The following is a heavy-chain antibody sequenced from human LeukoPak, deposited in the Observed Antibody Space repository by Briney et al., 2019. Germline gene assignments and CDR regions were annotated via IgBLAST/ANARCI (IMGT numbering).Heavy chain of an antibody. Sequence: ASVKVSCKASGGTFSSYAISWVRQAPGQGLERMGGIIPIFGTANYAQKFQGRVTITADESTSTAYMELSSLRSEDTAVYYCAREGRWLQPKGYFDYWGQGTLVTVSS. J-gene: IGHJ4*02. D-gene: IGHD5-24*01. CDR2: IIPIFGTA. CDR3: AREGRWLQPKGYFDY. V-gene: IGHV1-69*13. CDR1: GGTFSSYA.